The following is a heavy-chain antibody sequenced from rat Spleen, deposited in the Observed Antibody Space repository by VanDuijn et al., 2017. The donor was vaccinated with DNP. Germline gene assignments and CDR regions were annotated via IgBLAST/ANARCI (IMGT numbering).Heavy chain of an antibody. CDR3: ARGNDGYYPDWYFDF. J-gene: IGHJ1*01. D-gene: IGHD1-12*03. Sequence: EVQLQESGPGLVKPSQSLSLTCSVTGFSITSNYWGWIRKLPGNKMEWIGYINYSGSTGYNPSIKSRISISRDTAKNQLFLQLNSVTTEDTATYYCARGNDGYYPDWYFDFWGPGTMVTVSS. CDR2: INYSGST. CDR1: GFSITSNY. V-gene: IGHV3-1*01.